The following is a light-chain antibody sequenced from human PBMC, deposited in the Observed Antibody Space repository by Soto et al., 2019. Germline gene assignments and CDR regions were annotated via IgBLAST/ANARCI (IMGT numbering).Light chain of an antibody. CDR2: DNN. CDR3: QSFDSSLRGWV. J-gene: IGLJ3*02. CDR1: SSDIGAGHN. Sequence: QSVLTQPPSVSGAPGQRVTISCAGSSSDIGAGHNVHWYHQLPGTAPKLLIYDNNNRPSGVPDRFSGSKSGASASLAITGLQAEDEADYYCQSFDSSLRGWVFGGGTKLT. V-gene: IGLV1-40*01.